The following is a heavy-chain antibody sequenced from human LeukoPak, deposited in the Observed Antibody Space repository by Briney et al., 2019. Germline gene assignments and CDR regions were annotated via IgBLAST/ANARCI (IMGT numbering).Heavy chain of an antibody. D-gene: IGHD5-12*01. CDR3: ARDEDRGDISHGY. J-gene: IGHJ4*02. V-gene: IGHV1-18*01. CDR1: GYTFINYG. Sequence: GASVKVSRKASGYTFINYGITWVRQAPGQGLEWMGWISAYNGNTNYAQKLQGRVTMTTDTSTSAAYMELRSLRSDDTAVYYCARDEDRGDISHGYWGQGTLVTVSS. CDR2: ISAYNGNT.